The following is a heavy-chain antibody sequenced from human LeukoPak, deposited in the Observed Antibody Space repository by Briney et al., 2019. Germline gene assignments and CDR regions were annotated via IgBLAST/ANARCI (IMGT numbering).Heavy chain of an antibody. CDR3: ARLTSYGSGSPR. Sequence: GGSLRLSCAASGFTFSTYSMSWVRQAPGKGLEWVSSISSSSSYIYYADSVKGRFTISRDNAKNSLYLQMNSLRAEDTAVYYCARLTSYGSGSPRWGQGTLVTVSS. CDR1: GFTFSTYS. CDR2: ISSSSSYI. D-gene: IGHD3-10*01. V-gene: IGHV3-21*01. J-gene: IGHJ4*02.